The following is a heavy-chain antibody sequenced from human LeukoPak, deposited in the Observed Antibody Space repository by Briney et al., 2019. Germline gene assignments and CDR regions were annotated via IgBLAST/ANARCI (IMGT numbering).Heavy chain of an antibody. CDR1: GGSFSGYY. CDR2: INHSGST. V-gene: IGHV4-34*01. Sequence: PSETLSLTCAVYGGSFSGYYWSWIRQPPGKGLEWIGEINHSGSTNYNPSLKSRVTISVDTSKNQFSLKLSSVTAADTAVYYCARGGITGALGYWGQGTLVTVSS. J-gene: IGHJ4*02. CDR3: ARGGITGALGY. D-gene: IGHD1-20*01.